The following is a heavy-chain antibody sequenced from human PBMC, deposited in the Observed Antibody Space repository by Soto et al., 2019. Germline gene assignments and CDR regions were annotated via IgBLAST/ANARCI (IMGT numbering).Heavy chain of an antibody. J-gene: IGHJ4*02. D-gene: IGHD5-12*01. CDR2: IYSGGST. V-gene: IGHV3-53*01. Sequence: EVQLVESGGGLIQPGGSLRLSCAASGFTVSSNYMGWVRQAPGKGLEWVSVIYSGGSTYYADSVKGRFTISRDNSKNTLYLQMNSLRAEDTAVYYCATGVEMATIFVDYWGQGTLVTVSS. CDR3: ATGVEMATIFVDY. CDR1: GFTVSSNY.